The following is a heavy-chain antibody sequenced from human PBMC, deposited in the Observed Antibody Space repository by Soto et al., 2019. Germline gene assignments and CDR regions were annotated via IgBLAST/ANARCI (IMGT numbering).Heavy chain of an antibody. D-gene: IGHD6-13*01. CDR1: GGSISSGGYY. J-gene: IGHJ6*02. CDR3: ARERGAATGLSIAAAGPYYYYGMDV. CDR2: IYYSGST. Sequence: PSETLSLTCTVSGGSISSGGYYWNWIRQHPGKGLEWIGYIYYSGSTSYNPSLKSRVTISVDMSKNQFSLKLSSVTAADTAVYYCARERGAATGLSIAAAGPYYYYGMDVWGQGTTVTVSS. V-gene: IGHV4-31*03.